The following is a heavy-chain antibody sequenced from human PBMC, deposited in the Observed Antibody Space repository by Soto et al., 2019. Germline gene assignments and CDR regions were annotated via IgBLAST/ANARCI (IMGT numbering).Heavy chain of an antibody. CDR1: GCSLSSHAVGVG. D-gene: IGHD3-9*01. V-gene: IGHV2-5*02. J-gene: IGHJ4*02. CDR3: VHWSTGPYGTIFFDD. Sequence: PRETLTVSCSCSGCSLSSHAVGVGVGWIRQPPGKALEWLALIYWDDDKRYSPSLKSRLTITKDTSQNQVVLTMTNMDAVDTATYYCVHWSTGPYGTIFFDDWGLGTLVPVFS. CDR2: IYWDDDK.